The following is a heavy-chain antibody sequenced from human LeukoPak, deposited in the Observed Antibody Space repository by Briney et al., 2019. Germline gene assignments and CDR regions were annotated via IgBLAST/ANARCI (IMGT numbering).Heavy chain of an antibody. CDR1: GFTFNNYA. Sequence: GGSLRLSCAASGFTFNNYAMSWVRQAPGKGLECVSAISNSGGATYYADSVEGRFTISRDNSKNTLFLHMNSLRVEDTAVYYCAKAPPAATKYYYGMDVWGQGTTVTVSS. V-gene: IGHV3-23*01. J-gene: IGHJ6*02. CDR3: AKAPPAATKYYYGMDV. CDR2: ISNSGGAT. D-gene: IGHD2-2*01.